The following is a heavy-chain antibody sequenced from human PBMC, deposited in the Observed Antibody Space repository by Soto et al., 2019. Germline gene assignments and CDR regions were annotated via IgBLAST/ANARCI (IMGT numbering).Heavy chain of an antibody. CDR2: IIPIFGTA. D-gene: IGHD3-10*01. J-gene: IGHJ4*02. CDR3: AKVISTGIHRGYLDY. CDR1: GGTFSSYA. Sequence: SVKVSFKASGGTFSSYAISWLRQAPGQGLEWMGGIIPIFGTANYAQKFQGRVTITADESTSTAYMELSSLRVEDTAVYYCAKVISTGIHRGYLDYWGQGTLVTVS. V-gene: IGHV1-69*13.